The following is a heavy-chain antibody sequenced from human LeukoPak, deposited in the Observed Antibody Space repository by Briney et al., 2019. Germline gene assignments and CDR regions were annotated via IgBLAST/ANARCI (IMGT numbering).Heavy chain of an antibody. Sequence: GGSLRLSCAASGFTFSSYAMSWVRQAPGKGLEWVSAISGSGGSTYYADSVKGRFTISRDNSKNTLHLQMNSLRAEDTAVYYCAKDPRGATDFDYWGQGTLVTVSS. CDR3: AKDPRGATDFDY. CDR1: GFTFSSYA. J-gene: IGHJ4*02. V-gene: IGHV3-23*01. CDR2: ISGSGGST. D-gene: IGHD2-15*01.